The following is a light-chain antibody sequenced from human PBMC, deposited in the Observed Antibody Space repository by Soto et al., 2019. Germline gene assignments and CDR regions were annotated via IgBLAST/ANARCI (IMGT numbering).Light chain of an antibody. CDR1: SSDVGSDKL. CDR3: CSYAGSTTWV. J-gene: IGLJ3*02. Sequence: QSALTQPASVSGSPGQSITISCTGTSSDVGSDKLVSWYQQHPGRAPKIIIYEAFKRPSGVSNRFSGSKSGNTASLTISGLWAEDEADYYCCSYAGSTTWVFGVGTQLTVL. V-gene: IGLV2-23*01. CDR2: EAF.